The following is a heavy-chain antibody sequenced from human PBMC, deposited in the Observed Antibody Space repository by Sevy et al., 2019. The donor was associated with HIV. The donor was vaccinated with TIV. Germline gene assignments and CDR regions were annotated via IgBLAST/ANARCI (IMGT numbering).Heavy chain of an antibody. J-gene: IGHJ4*02. Sequence: GGSLRLSCAASGFSFSSYGMHWVRQAPGKGLEWMSYIQYDGSNKDYGYSVKGRFTISRDNSKNTLYLQMNSLRVEDTAVFYWVKEGGGEGGDHWGQGTLVTVSS. D-gene: IGHD2-21*01. CDR1: GFSFSSYG. CDR3: VKEGGGEGGDH. V-gene: IGHV3-30*02. CDR2: IQYDGSNK.